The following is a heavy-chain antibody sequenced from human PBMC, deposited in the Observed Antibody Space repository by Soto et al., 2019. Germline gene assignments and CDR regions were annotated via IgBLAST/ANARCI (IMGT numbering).Heavy chain of an antibody. Sequence: GGSLRLSCAASGFTFSSYAMSWVRQAPGKGLEWVSAISGSGGSTYYADSVKGRFTISRDNSKNTLYLQMNSLRAEDTAVYYCAKDQGSGWYLLGWFDPWGQGTLVTVSS. CDR2: ISGSGGST. J-gene: IGHJ5*02. D-gene: IGHD6-19*01. V-gene: IGHV3-23*01. CDR3: AKDQGSGWYLLGWFDP. CDR1: GFTFSSYA.